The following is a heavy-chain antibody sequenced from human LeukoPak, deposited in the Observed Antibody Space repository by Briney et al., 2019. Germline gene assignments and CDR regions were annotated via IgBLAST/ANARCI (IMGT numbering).Heavy chain of an antibody. CDR2: IDDDS. D-gene: IGHD5-12*01. CDR1: GLTFRSSV. J-gene: IGHJ4*02. V-gene: IGHV3-23*01. CDR3: VTEGWIY. Sequence: PGGSLRLSCAASGLTFRSSVISWVRQAPGKGLEWVSTIDDDSYYADSVKGRFTISRDKSKRTLFLQMNSLSAEDTAVYYCVTEGWIYWGRGMLVTVSS.